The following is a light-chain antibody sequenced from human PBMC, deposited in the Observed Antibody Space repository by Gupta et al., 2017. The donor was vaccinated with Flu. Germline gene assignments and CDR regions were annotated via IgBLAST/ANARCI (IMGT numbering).Light chain of an antibody. Sequence: DIQMTQSPSTLSASVGDRVTITCRASQTISKYLAWYQQKPGKAPKLLIYKASSLESGVPSRFSGSGSGTEFTLTISSLEPDDLATYYCQQYNSYSRTLGQGTKVEIK. V-gene: IGKV1-5*03. CDR3: QQYNSYSRT. J-gene: IGKJ1*01. CDR2: KAS. CDR1: QTISKY.